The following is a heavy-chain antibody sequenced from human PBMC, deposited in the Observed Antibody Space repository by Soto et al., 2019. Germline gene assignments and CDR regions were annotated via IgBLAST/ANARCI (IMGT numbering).Heavy chain of an antibody. CDR3: ARWSYLDY. CDR1: GFSFGSYA. D-gene: IGHD3-3*01. CDR2: ISGSDGKT. Sequence: GVSLRLSCAASGFSFGSYALSWVRQAPGKGLEWVSTISGSDGKTFYADSVKGRFSISRDTSQSTLYLQKNSLRADDTAMYYCARWSYLDYWGQGTRVTVSS. V-gene: IGHV3-23*01. J-gene: IGHJ4*02.